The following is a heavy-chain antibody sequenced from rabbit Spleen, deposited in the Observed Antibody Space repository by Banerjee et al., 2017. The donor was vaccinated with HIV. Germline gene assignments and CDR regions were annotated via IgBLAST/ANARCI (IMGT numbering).Heavy chain of an antibody. D-gene: IGHD8-1*01. V-gene: IGHV1S40*01. CDR3: ARDAGSGPYIDGYFSL. Sequence: QSLEESGGGLVQPGGSLKLSCKASGFSFSSSDYMCWVRQAPGKGLEWIACIYTGNYKTYYASWAKGRFTISKTSSTTVTLQMTSLTVADTATYFCARDAGSGPYIDGYFSLWGQGTLVTVS. CDR2: IYTGNYKT. J-gene: IGHJ4*01. CDR1: GFSFSSSDY.